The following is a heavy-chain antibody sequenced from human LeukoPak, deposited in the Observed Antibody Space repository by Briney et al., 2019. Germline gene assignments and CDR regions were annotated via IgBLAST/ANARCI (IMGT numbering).Heavy chain of an antibody. V-gene: IGHV4-61*05. J-gene: IGHJ6*02. CDR2: IYYSGST. Sequence: PSETLSLTCTVSGGSISSSSYYWGWIRQPPGTGLEWIGYIYYSGSTNYNPSLKSRVTTSVDTSKNQFSLKLSSVTAADTAVYYCASRGSGSYDRFYYYYGMDVWGQGTTVTVSS. CDR1: GGSISSSSYY. D-gene: IGHD3-10*01. CDR3: ASRGSGSYDRFYYYYGMDV.